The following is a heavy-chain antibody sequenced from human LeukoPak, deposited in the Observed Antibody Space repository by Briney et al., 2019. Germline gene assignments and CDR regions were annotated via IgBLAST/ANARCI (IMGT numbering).Heavy chain of an antibody. CDR1: GDSIGSYF. V-gene: IGHV4-59*08. J-gene: IGHJ3*02. CDR2: NSGST. CDR3: ARGRGYGGNYLRSFDI. Sequence: SETLSLTCTVSGDSIGSYFWSWIRQPPGKGLEWIGYNSGSTNYNPSLKSRVTILLDRSKNQFSLKLSSVTAADTVIYYCARGRGYGGNYLRSFDIWGQGTMVTVSS. D-gene: IGHD1-26*01.